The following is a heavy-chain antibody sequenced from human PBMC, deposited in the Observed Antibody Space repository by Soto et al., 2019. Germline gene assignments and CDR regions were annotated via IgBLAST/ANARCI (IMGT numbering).Heavy chain of an antibody. V-gene: IGHV5-51*01. Sequence: GEALKISCDCSGYGFTIYWIGWVLDMPGKSMEWLGLLYPGDSATRYSPSFQGQLTISADKSISTDYLHRRSLKVPDTATYYCPRPGWAPPLYYRMDVWGQGPTVTVSS. CDR2: LYPGDSAT. CDR3: PRPGWAPPLYYRMDV. D-gene: IGHD1-26*01. J-gene: IGHJ6*02. CDR1: GYGFTIYW.